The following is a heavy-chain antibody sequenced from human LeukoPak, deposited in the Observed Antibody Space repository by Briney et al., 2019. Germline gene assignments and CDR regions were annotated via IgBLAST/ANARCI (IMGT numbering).Heavy chain of an antibody. D-gene: IGHD3-22*01. Sequence: PGGSLRLSCAASGFTFSNYWMYCVRQAPGKGVVGGSRINSDGSTTSYADFVKGRFTIFRNNAKNTMYLQMNSLRAEDTAVYYCTRDSMGSSGYTLDYYLDYWGQGTLVSVSS. V-gene: IGHV3-74*01. CDR3: TRDSMGSSGYTLDYYLDY. CDR2: INSDGSTT. J-gene: IGHJ4*02. CDR1: GFTFSNYW.